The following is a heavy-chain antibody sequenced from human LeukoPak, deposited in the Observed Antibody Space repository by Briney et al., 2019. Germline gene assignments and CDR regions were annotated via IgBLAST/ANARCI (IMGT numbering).Heavy chain of an antibody. CDR3: ARDFESGHSQNY. J-gene: IGHJ4*02. Sequence: GGSLRLSCAASGFTVSSNYMSWVRQAPGKGLEWVSVIYSGGSTYYADSVKGRFTVSRDNAKNSLFLQMNSLRVEDTAVYYCARDFESGHSQNYWGQGTLVTVSS. V-gene: IGHV3-66*01. D-gene: IGHD3-9*01. CDR2: IYSGGST. CDR1: GFTVSSNY.